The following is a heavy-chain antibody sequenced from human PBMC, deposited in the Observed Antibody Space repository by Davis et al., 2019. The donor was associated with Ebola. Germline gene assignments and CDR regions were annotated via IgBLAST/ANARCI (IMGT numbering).Heavy chain of an antibody. V-gene: IGHV3-53*05. D-gene: IGHD7-27*01. CDR3: ARDHFTSLGG. CDR2: IYGGGST. Sequence: GESLKISCAASGFTVSSNYMSWVRQAPGKGLEWVSVIYGGGSTYYADSVKGRFTISRDNSKNTLYLQMNSLRAEDTAVYYCARDHFTSLGGWGQGTLVTVSS. CDR1: GFTVSSNY. J-gene: IGHJ4*02.